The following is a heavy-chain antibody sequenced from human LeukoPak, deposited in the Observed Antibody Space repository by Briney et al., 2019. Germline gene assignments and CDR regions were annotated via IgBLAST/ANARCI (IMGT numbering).Heavy chain of an antibody. CDR2: ISSSGSNI. J-gene: IGHJ6*03. CDR1: GFTFSDYY. D-gene: IGHD6-25*01. V-gene: IGHV3-11*04. Sequence: GGSLRLSCAASGFTFSDYYMSWIRQAPGKGLEWVSYISSSGSNIYYSDSVKGRFTISRDNAKNSLYLQMNSLRAEDTAVYYCARAPYSSGPIRLNYYYYYYMDVWCKGTTVTVSS. CDR3: ARAPYSSGPIRLNYYYYYYMDV.